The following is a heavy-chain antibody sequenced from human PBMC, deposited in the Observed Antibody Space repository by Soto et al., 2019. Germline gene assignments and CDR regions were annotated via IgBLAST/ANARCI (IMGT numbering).Heavy chain of an antibody. CDR3: ASCSSVNCHYAFDI. Sequence: SETLSLTCTVSSVSISSHYWWSWVRQPPGKGLEWIGEIYHSGTTNSNPSLKSRVTLSVDRSKNQFSLKLTSVTAADTAVYYCASCSSVNCHYAFDIWGQGTMVTVSS. D-gene: IGHD2-2*01. V-gene: IGHV4-4*02. J-gene: IGHJ3*02. CDR2: IYHSGTT. CDR1: SVSISSHYW.